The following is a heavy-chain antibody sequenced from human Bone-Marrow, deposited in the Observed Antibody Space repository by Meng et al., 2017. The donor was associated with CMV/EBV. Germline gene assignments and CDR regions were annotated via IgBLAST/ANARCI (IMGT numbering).Heavy chain of an antibody. CDR3: ARGTNYFGGVDNWFDP. J-gene: IGHJ5*02. CDR2: INPSGGST. V-gene: IGHV1-46*01. Sequence: ASVKVSCKASGYTITTYGLSWVRQAPGQGLEWMGIINPSGGSTSYAQKFQGRVTMTRDTSTSTVYMELSSLRSEDTAVYYCARGTNYFGGVDNWFDPWGQGTLVTVSS. D-gene: IGHD3-10*01. CDR1: GYTITTYG.